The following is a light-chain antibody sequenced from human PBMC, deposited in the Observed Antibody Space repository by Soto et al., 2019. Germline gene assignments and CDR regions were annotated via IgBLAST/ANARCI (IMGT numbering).Light chain of an antibody. Sequence: QSVLTQPASVSGSPGQSITISCTGTSSDVGGYNYVSWYQQHPGKAPKLMIYEVSNRPSGVSNRFSGSKSGNTASLTISGLQAEDEADYYCSSYTGSSTLVSGTGTKGTVL. V-gene: IGLV2-14*01. CDR2: EVS. CDR3: SSYTGSSTLV. J-gene: IGLJ1*01. CDR1: SSDVGGYNY.